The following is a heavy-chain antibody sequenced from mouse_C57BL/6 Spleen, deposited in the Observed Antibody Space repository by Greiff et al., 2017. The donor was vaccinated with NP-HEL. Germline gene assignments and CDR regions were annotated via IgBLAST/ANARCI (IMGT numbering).Heavy chain of an antibody. V-gene: IGHV1-54*01. D-gene: IGHD2-10*01. CDR1: GYAFTNYL. J-gene: IGHJ2*01. Sequence: QVQLQQSGAELVRPGTSVKVSCKASGYAFTNYLIEWVKQRPGQGLEWIGVINPGSGGTNYNEKFKGKATLTADKSSSTAYMQLSSLTSEDSAVYFCARSYYGNYDYCDYWGQGTTLTVSS. CDR3: ARSYYGNYDYCDY. CDR2: INPGSGGT.